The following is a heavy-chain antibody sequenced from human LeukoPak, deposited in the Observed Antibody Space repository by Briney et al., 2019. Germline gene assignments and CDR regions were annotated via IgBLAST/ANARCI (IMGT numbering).Heavy chain of an antibody. J-gene: IGHJ4*02. Sequence: GGTLRLSCAASGFTFSSYGMSWVRQAPGKGLEWVSAISGSGGSTYYADSVKGRFTISRDNSKNTLYLQMNSLRAEDTAVYYCAKDLGDAGATTTFDYWGQGTLVTVSS. CDR3: AKDLGDAGATTTFDY. CDR2: ISGSGGST. CDR1: GFTFSSYG. V-gene: IGHV3-23*01. D-gene: IGHD1-26*01.